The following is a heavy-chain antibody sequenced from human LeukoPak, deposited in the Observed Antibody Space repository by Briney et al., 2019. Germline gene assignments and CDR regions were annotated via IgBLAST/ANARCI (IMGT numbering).Heavy chain of an antibody. V-gene: IGHV3-48*02. CDR2: ISSTSRTI. CDR1: GFTFSSYS. D-gene: IGHD5-24*01. Sequence: GGSLRLSCAASGFTFSSYSMNWVRQAPGKGLEWVSHISSTSRTIYYADSVKGRFTISRDNAKNSLYLQMNSLRDEDTAVYYCARDPLRWLQNNYYYYYMDVWGKGTTVTVSS. CDR3: ARDPLRWLQNNYYYYYMDV. J-gene: IGHJ6*03.